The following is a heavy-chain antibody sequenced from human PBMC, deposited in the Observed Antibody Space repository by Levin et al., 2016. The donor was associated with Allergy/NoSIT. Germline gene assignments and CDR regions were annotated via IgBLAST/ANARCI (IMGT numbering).Heavy chain of an antibody. V-gene: IGHV3-21*01. Sequence: GGSLRLSCRASGFTFSSSSMSWVRQAPGKGLEWVSSLTSTGTYIDYADSLKGRFIISRDNAKNSLYLQMNSLRAEDTAVYFCARDFRNDQSIGFDIWGQGTMVTVSS. D-gene: IGHD1-1*01. CDR1: GFTFSSSS. CDR3: ARDFRNDQSIGFDI. J-gene: IGHJ3*02. CDR2: LTSTGTYI.